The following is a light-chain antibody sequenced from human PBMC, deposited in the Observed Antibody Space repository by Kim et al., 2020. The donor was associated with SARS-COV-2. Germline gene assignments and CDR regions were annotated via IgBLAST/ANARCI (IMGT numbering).Light chain of an antibody. Sequence: DIQMTQSPSSLSASVGDRVTITCRASQTIYTYVSWYQQNPGKAPKLLIYAASSLQSGVPSRFSGSGSGTDFSLTISSLQPEDFASYYCQQTYSTPRTFGQGTRLEIK. CDR1: QTIYTY. V-gene: IGKV1-39*01. CDR2: AAS. CDR3: QQTYSTPRT. J-gene: IGKJ5*01.